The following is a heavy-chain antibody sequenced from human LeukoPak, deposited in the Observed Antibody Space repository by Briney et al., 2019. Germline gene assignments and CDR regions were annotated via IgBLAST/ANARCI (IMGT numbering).Heavy chain of an antibody. CDR3: ARDLRYFDWLLSRSVDV. D-gene: IGHD3-9*01. J-gene: IGHJ6*04. V-gene: IGHV3-30*02. CDR1: GFTFSSYG. Sequence: PGGSLRLSCGASGFTFSSYGMHWVRQAPGKGLEWVAFIRYDGSNKYYADSVKGRFTISRDNAKNSLYLQMNSLRAEDTAVYYCARDLRYFDWLLSRSVDVWGKGTTVTVSS. CDR2: IRYDGSNK.